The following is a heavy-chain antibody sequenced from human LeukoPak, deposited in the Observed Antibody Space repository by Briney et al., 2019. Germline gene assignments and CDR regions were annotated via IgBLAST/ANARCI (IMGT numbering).Heavy chain of an antibody. J-gene: IGHJ4*02. V-gene: IGHV3-11*04. CDR3: ARDIVNGPFVTSLES. Sequence: LSLTCTVSGGSISSYYWSWIRQVPGKGLEWVSHISSDGNTEYYADSVRVRFTMSRDNAKNSLDLHMNSLRTEDTAVYYCARDIVNGPFVTSLESWGQGALVTVSS. CDR1: GGSISSYY. CDR2: ISSDGNTE. D-gene: IGHD2-8*01.